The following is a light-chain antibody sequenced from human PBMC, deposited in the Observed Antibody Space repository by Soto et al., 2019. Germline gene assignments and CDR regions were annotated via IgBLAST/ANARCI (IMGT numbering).Light chain of an antibody. J-gene: IGLJ2*01. CDR2: SNN. CDR3: AAWDATLNGL. V-gene: IGLV1-44*01. Sequence: QSVLTQPPSASGTPGQRVTISCSGSSSNIGNNTVNWYQQVPGTAPKLLIYSNNQRPSGVPDRFSGSKSGTSASLAISGLQSEDEADYYCAAWDATLNGLFGGGTKVTVL. CDR1: SSNIGNNT.